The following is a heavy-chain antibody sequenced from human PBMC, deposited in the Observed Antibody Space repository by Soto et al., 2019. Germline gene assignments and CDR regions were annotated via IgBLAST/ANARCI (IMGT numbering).Heavy chain of an antibody. V-gene: IGHV3-30-3*01. CDR2: ISYDGSNK. CDR3: ARGGSCSGGSCAVDWFDP. D-gene: IGHD2-15*01. Sequence: QVQLVESGGGVVQPGRSPRLSCAASGFTFSSYAMHWVRQAPGKGLEWVAVISYDGSNKYYADSVKGRFTISRDNSKNTLYLQMNSLRAEDTAVYYCARGGSCSGGSCAVDWFDPWGQGTLVTVSS. CDR1: GFTFSSYA. J-gene: IGHJ5*02.